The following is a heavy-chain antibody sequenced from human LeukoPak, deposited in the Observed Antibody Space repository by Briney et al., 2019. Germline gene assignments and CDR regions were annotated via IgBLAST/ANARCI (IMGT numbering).Heavy chain of an antibody. J-gene: IGHJ5*02. D-gene: IGHD1-26*01. Sequence: GGSLRLSCAASGFTFSSYAMSWVRQAPGKGLEWVSAISSGGSTYYADSVKGRFTISRDNSKNTLYLQMNSLRAEDTAVYYCAKDYEPLVGVHRWGDWFDPWGQGTLVTVSS. CDR1: GFTFSSYA. CDR3: AKDYEPLVGVHRWGDWFDP. V-gene: IGHV3-23*01. CDR2: ISSGGST.